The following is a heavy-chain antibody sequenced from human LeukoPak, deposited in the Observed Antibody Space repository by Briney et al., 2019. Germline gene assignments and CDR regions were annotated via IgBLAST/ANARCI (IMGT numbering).Heavy chain of an antibody. Sequence: GASVNVSCTASGYTFTTYYIHWVRQAPGQGLEWMAIINPSGGSTSYAQKFQGRLTMTRDMSTSTVYMALSSLRSEDTAVYYCARDRRGAATGSYVFDYWGQGTLVTVSS. J-gene: IGHJ4*02. CDR2: INPSGGST. V-gene: IGHV1-46*01. CDR3: ARDRRGAATGSYVFDY. D-gene: IGHD3-9*01. CDR1: GYTFTTYY.